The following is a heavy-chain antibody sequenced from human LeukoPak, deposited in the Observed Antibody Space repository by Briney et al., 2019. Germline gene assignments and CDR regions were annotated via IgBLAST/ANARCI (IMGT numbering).Heavy chain of an antibody. J-gene: IGHJ6*04. CDR1: GGSISSYY. CDR3: ARKGDV. Sequence: SETLSLTCTVSGGSISSYYWSWIRQPPGKGLEWIGCIYYSGSTNYNPSLQSRVTISIDTSKNQFSLKLSSVTAADTAVYYCARKGDVWGKGTTVTVSS. V-gene: IGHV4-59*08. CDR2: IYYSGST.